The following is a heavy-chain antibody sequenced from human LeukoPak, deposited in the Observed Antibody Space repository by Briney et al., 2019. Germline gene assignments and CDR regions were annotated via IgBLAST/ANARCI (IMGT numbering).Heavy chain of an antibody. CDR2: MNPNSGNT. CDR3: ARRLEPLDYGGDY. Sequence: GASVKVSCKASGYTFTSYDINWVRHATGQGLEWMGWMNPNSGNTGYVQKFQGRVTMTRNTSISTAYMELSSLRSEDTAVYYCARRLEPLDYGGDYWGQGSLVTVSS. D-gene: IGHD4/OR15-4a*01. J-gene: IGHJ4*02. V-gene: IGHV1-8*01. CDR1: GYTFTSYD.